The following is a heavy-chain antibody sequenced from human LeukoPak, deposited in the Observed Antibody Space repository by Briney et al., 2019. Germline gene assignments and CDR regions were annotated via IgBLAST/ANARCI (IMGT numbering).Heavy chain of an antibody. Sequence: PSETLSLTCTVSGGSISSSSYYWGWIRQPPGKGLEWIGSIYYSGGTYYNPSLKSRLTISVDTSKNQFSLKLSSVTAADTAVYYRGKTSFWNLESGGFDYWGQGTLVTVSS. CDR2: IYYSGGT. V-gene: IGHV4-39*01. CDR1: GGSISSSSYY. J-gene: IGHJ4*02. D-gene: IGHD1-7*01. CDR3: GKTSFWNLESGGFDY.